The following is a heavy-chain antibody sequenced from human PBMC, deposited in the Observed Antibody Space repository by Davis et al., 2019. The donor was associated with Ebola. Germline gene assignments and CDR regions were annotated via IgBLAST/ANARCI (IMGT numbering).Heavy chain of an antibody. D-gene: IGHD3-22*01. CDR2: IYYSRTPT. CDR1: GGSISSYY. J-gene: IGHJ4*02. V-gene: IGHV4-59*01. CDR3: ARDRHDTSGYGF. Sequence: SETLSLTCTVSGGSISSYYWSWIRQSPGKGLEWICYIYYSRTPTNYNPSLNSRVTMSVDTSKNQFSLKLDSVSAADTAVYYCARDRHDTSGYGFWGQGTLVTVSS.